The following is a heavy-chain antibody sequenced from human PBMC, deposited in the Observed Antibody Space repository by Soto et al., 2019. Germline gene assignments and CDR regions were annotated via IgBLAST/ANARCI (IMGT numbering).Heavy chain of an antibody. V-gene: IGHV3-33*01. Sequence: PGGSLRLSCAASGLTFSSYGMHWVRQAPGKGLEWVAVIWYDGSNKYYADSVKGRFTISRDNSKNTLYLQMNSLRAEDTAVYYCARDHDNSYGPAGDYWGQGTLVTVSS. J-gene: IGHJ4*02. CDR1: GLTFSSYG. CDR2: IWYDGSNK. CDR3: ARDHDNSYGPAGDY. D-gene: IGHD5-18*01.